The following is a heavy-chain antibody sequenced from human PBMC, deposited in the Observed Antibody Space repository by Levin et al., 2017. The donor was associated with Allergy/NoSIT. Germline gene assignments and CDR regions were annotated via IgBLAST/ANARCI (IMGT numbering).Heavy chain of an antibody. CDR2: INPNSGGT. CDR3: ARYPRGVGATGYGMDG. CDR1: GYTFTGYY. Sequence: AASVKVSCKASGYTFTGYYMHWVRQAPGQGLEWMGWINPNSGGTNYAQKFQGRVTMTRDTSISTAYMELSRLRSDDTAVYYCARYPRGVGATGYGMDGWGQGTTVTVSS. D-gene: IGHD1-26*01. V-gene: IGHV1-2*02. J-gene: IGHJ6*02.